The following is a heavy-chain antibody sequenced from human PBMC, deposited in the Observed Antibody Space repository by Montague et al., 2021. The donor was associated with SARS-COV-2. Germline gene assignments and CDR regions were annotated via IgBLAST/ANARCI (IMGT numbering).Heavy chain of an antibody. Sequence: QSGAEVKKPGESLKISCEGSGYSFTSYWIAWVRQMPGKGLEWMGIIYPEDSDTRYSPSFQGHVTISADKSMNTAFLQWSSLRASDTAIYYCARQVHIYCSSTSCPFDCWGQGTLVTVSS. J-gene: IGHJ4*02. CDR2: IYPEDSDT. V-gene: IGHV5-51*01. CDR3: ARQVHIYCSSTSCPFDC. CDR1: GYSFTSYW. D-gene: IGHD2-2*01.